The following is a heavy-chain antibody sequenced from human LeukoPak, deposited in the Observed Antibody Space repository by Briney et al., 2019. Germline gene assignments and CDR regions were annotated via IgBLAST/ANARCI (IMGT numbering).Heavy chain of an antibody. CDR3: ARGPLGTAYYYGMDV. CDR1: GGSISSSSYY. V-gene: IGHV4-39*07. Sequence: SETLSLTCTVSGGSISSSSYYWGWIRQPPGKGLEWIGEINHSGSTNYNPSLKSRVTISVDTSKNQFSLKLSSVTAADTAVYYCARGPLGTAYYYGMDVWGQGTTVTVSS. J-gene: IGHJ6*02. CDR2: INHSGST.